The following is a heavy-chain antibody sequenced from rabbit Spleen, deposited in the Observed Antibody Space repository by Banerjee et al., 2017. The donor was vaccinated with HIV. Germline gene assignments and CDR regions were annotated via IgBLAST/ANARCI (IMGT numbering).Heavy chain of an antibody. Sequence: QEQLVESGGGLVQPGGSLTLTCKASGFSFSDRDVMCWVRQAPGKGLEWIACINTATGKPVYATWAKGRFTISTTSSTTVTLQMTSLTAADTATYFCARDLAGAIGWNFYLWGPGTLVTVS. CDR2: INTATGKP. V-gene: IGHV1S45*01. CDR1: GFSFSDRDV. J-gene: IGHJ4*01. CDR3: ARDLAGAIGWNFYL. D-gene: IGHD4-1*01.